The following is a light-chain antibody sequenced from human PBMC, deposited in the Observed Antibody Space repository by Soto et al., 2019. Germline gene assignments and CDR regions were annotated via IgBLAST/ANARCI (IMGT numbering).Light chain of an antibody. CDR3: QQYNNYPRT. J-gene: IGKJ1*01. Sequence: ITQCAATLSVSPGEITTLAFVASQSVSSNLAWYQHKPGKAPKFLIYDASSLESGVPSRFSGSGSGTEFTLTISNLQPDDFATYFCQQYNNYPRTFGQGTKVDIK. V-gene: IGKV1-5*01. CDR1: QSVSSN. CDR2: DAS.